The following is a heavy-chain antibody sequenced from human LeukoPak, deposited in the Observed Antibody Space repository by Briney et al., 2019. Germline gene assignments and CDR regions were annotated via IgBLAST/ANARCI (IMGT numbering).Heavy chain of an antibody. CDR2: ISFDGSYK. CDR1: GFTFSNYG. D-gene: IGHD6-13*01. CDR3: ARDPRRQQLVSDAFDI. J-gene: IGHJ3*02. Sequence: GGSLRLSCAASGFTFSNYGMHWVRQAPGKGLEWVAVISFDGSYKYYADSVKGRFTTSRDNSKNTLYLQMNSLRAEDTAVYYCARDPRRQQLVSDAFDIWGQGTMVTVSS. V-gene: IGHV3-30*03.